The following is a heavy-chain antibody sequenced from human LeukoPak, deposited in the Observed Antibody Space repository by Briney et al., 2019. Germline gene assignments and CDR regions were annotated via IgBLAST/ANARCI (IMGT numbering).Heavy chain of an antibody. CDR3: AKDASYYGSGTYYISSYFDY. Sequence: GGSLRLSCAASGFTFSSYGMHWVRQAPGKGLDWVAVISYDGSNKYYADSVKGRFTISRDNSKNTLYLQTNSLRGEDTAVYYCAKDASYYGSGTYYISSYFDYWGQGTLVTVSS. D-gene: IGHD3-10*01. CDR2: ISYDGSNK. V-gene: IGHV3-30*18. J-gene: IGHJ4*02. CDR1: GFTFSSYG.